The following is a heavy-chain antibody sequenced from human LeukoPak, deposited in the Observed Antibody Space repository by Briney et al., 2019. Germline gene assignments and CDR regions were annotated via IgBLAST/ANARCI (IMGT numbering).Heavy chain of an antibody. V-gene: IGHV1-69*15. CDR2: IIVIFGST. Sequence: SVTVSCKASGGTFRSYAITWVRQAPGQGLEWMGTIIVIFGSTKYAQNFQGRLTITADESTSTAYMELSRLQSEDTAMYYCATYFGSGSSRPFDSWGQGTLVTVSS. J-gene: IGHJ4*02. CDR3: ATYFGSGSSRPFDS. CDR1: GGTFRSYA. D-gene: IGHD3-10*01.